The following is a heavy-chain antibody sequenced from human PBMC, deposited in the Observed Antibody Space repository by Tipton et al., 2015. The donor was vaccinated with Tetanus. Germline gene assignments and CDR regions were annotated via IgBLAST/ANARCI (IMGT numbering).Heavy chain of an antibody. CDR3: ARGMAEASNCGGDCYSDY. D-gene: IGHD2-21*02. V-gene: IGHV3-7*04. CDR1: GITFSSYW. CDR2: IKQDGSEK. Sequence: SLRLSCAASGITFSSYWMSWVRQAPGKGLEWVANIKQDGSEKYYVDSVKGRFTISRDNAKNSLYLQMNSLRVEDTAMYYCARGMAEASNCGGDCYSDYWGQGTLVTVSS. J-gene: IGHJ4*02.